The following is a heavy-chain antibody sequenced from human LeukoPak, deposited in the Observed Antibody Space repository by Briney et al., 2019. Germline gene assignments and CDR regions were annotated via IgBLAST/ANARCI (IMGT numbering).Heavy chain of an antibody. CDR2: IRYDGSNK. CDR1: GFTFSSYG. D-gene: IGHD3-22*01. CDR3: AKVTGYYDSSGYETFDY. V-gene: IGHV3-30*02. J-gene: IGHJ4*02. Sequence: GGSLRLSCAASGFTFSSYGMHWVRQAPGKGLEWVAFIRYDGSNKYYADSVKGRFTISRDNSKNTPYLQMNSLRAEDTAVYYCAKVTGYYDSSGYETFDYWGQGTLVTVSS.